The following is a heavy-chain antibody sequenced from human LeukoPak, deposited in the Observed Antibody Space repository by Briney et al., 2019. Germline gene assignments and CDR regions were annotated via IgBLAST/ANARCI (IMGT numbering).Heavy chain of an antibody. CDR1: GGSFSGYY. CDR2: INHSGST. Sequence: SETLSLTCAVYGGSFSGYYWGWIRQPPGKGLEWIGEINHSGSTNYNPSLKSRVTISVDTSKNQFSLKLSSVTAADTAVSYCARVNGPGDYSSSWRIYYFDYWGQGTLVTVSS. J-gene: IGHJ4*02. D-gene: IGHD6-13*01. CDR3: ARVNGPGDYSSSWRIYYFDY. V-gene: IGHV4-34*01.